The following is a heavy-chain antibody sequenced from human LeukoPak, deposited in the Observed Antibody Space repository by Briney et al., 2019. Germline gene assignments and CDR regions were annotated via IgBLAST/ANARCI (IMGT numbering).Heavy chain of an antibody. CDR1: GDSISSSNYF. Sequence: SETLSLTCTVSGDSISSSNYFWVWVRQPPGKGLEWITSINYSGTTYYNPSLKSRVTISVDTSKNQFSLNLRSVTAADTAVYYCARGHNWFDPWGQGTLVTVSS. J-gene: IGHJ5*02. CDR3: ARGHNWFDP. CDR2: INYSGTT. V-gene: IGHV4-39*01.